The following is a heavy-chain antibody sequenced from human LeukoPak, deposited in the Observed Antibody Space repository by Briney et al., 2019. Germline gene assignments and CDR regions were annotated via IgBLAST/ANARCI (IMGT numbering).Heavy chain of an antibody. CDR1: GYTFSKYG. D-gene: IGHD5-24*01. V-gene: IGHV1-18*04. CDR3: ARAVEMATINLGY. J-gene: IGHJ4*02. CDR2: INTYNHNT. Sequence: ASVKVSCKTSGYTFSKYGVNWLRQAPGQGLEWMGWINTYNHNTNYAQKLQGRVTMTTDTSPSTVYMELRSLKTGDTAGYYCARAVEMATINLGYWGQGTLVTVSS.